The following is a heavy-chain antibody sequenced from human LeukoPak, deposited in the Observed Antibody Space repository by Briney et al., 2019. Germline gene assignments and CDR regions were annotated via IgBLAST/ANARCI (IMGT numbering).Heavy chain of an antibody. Sequence: ASVKVSCKTSGYTFTTFYMHWVRQAPGQGLEWMGIINPSAGNTAYPQKFQGRVTMTRDTSTTTLYMELSSLRSDDTAVYYCARDRSSSTVVTALWGFDYWGQGTLVTVSS. CDR3: ARDRSSSTVVTALWGFDY. D-gene: IGHD2-21*02. CDR2: INPSAGNT. J-gene: IGHJ4*02. CDR1: GYTFTTFY. V-gene: IGHV1-46*01.